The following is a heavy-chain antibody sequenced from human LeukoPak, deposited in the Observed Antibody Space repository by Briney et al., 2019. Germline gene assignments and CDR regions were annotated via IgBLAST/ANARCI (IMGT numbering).Heavy chain of an antibody. V-gene: IGHV1-69*13. CDR2: IIPIFGTA. CDR1: GGTFSSYA. J-gene: IGHJ4*02. Sequence: GASVKVSCKASGGTFSSYAISWVRQAPGQGLEWMGGIIPIFGTANYAQKFQGRVTITADESTSTAYMELSSLRSEDTAVYYCAREGLHYYGSSVYYSFLSYWGQGTLVTVSS. CDR3: AREGLHYYGSSVYYSFLSY. D-gene: IGHD3-22*01.